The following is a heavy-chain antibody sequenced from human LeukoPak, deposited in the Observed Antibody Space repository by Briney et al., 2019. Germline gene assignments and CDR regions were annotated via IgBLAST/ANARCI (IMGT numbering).Heavy chain of an antibody. Sequence: GGSLRLSCAASGFTFSNYWMSWVRPAPGKGLEWVANIKQDGSEKYYVDSVKGRFTISRDNAKNSLYLQMNSLRAEDTAVYYCARDTELGFYYYYYMDVWGKGTTVTVSS. D-gene: IGHD1-26*01. J-gene: IGHJ6*03. CDR3: ARDTELGFYYYYYMDV. V-gene: IGHV3-7*01. CDR2: IKQDGSEK. CDR1: GFTFSNYW.